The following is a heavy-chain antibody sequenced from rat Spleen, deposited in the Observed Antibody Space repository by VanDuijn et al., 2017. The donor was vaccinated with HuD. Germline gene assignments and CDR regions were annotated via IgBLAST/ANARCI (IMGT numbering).Heavy chain of an antibody. CDR3: TRGSDWYFDF. V-gene: IGHV5-58*01. CDR2: IIHDSSRT. CDR1: GFTFSSYW. Sequence: EVQLVETGGGLVQPGESLKLSCVASGFTFSSYWMYWIRQAPGEGLEWVATIIHDSSRTYYRDSVKGRFTISRDIAQRSLFLQMNSLKSEDTATYYCTRGSDWYFDFGGPGTMVTVSS. J-gene: IGHJ1*01.